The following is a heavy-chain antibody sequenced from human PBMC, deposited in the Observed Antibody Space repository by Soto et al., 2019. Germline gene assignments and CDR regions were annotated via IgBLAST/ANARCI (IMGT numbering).Heavy chain of an antibody. CDR1: GFTLSGSR. CDR3: TSQYCGGDCSRVDP. V-gene: IGHV3-73*02. Sequence: EVQLVESGGGLVQPGGSLKLSCAASGFTLSGSRIHWVRQASGKGLEWVGRIRSKADSYATAYAASVKGRFTISRDDSKNTAYLQMNGLKTEATAVYYCTSQYCGGDCSRVDPWGQGTLVTVSS. D-gene: IGHD2-21*02. J-gene: IGHJ5*02. CDR2: IRSKADSYAT.